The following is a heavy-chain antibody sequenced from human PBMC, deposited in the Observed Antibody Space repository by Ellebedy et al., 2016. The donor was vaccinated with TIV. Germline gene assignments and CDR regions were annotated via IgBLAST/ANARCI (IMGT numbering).Heavy chain of an antibody. CDR1: GFSFRSYW. Sequence: PGGSLRFSCAASGFSFRSYWMSWVRQAPGKGLEWVANIYQDGGVQYYVDSVKGRFTISRDNADNSLFLQMNSLRAEDTAVYYCARRGSYGDYAVHVNSWFDSWGQGTPVTVSP. V-gene: IGHV3-7*01. CDR2: IYQDGGVQ. J-gene: IGHJ5*01. CDR3: ARRGSYGDYAVHVNSWFDS. D-gene: IGHD4-17*01.